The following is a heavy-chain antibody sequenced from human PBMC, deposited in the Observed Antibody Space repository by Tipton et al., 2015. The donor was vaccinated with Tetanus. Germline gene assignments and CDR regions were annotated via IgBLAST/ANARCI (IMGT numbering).Heavy chain of an antibody. J-gene: IGHJ4*02. D-gene: IGHD3-22*01. CDR2: IYFSGST. Sequence: LRLSCTVSGASISNSSSYWGWIRQSPGKGLEWIGNIYFSGSTYYNPSLKSRVTISVDTSKNQFSLRLNSVTAAGTAVYYCAKLFRVRARGITMVVVVPPGYFDYWGQGTLVTVSS. CDR3: AKLFRVRARGITMVVVVPPGYFDY. CDR1: GASISNSSSY. V-gene: IGHV4-39*01.